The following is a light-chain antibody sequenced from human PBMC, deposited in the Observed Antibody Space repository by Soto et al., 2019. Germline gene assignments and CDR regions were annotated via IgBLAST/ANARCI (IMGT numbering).Light chain of an antibody. CDR3: SSYTSSSTFVV. Sequence: QSALTQPASVSGSPGQSITIPCTGTSSDVGGYNFVSWYQQNPGKAPKLMIYDVNNRPSGVSNRFSGSKSANTASLTISGLQLEDEADYYCSSYTSSSTFVVFGGGTQLTVL. V-gene: IGLV2-14*01. CDR1: SSDVGGYNF. CDR2: DVN. J-gene: IGLJ2*01.